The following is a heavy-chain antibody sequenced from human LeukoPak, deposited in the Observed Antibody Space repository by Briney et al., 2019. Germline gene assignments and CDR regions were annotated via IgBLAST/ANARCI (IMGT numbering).Heavy chain of an antibody. D-gene: IGHD5-18*01. CDR2: ISGSGGNT. J-gene: IGHJ4*02. V-gene: IGHV3-23*01. Sequence: PGGSLRLSCAASGFTFSNYAMNWVRQAPGKGLQWVSDISGSGGNTNYADSVKGRFTISRDNSKNTLYLQMNSLRAEDTAIYYCTKSSYGHPRGDSWGQGTLVTVSS. CDR3: TKSSYGHPRGDS. CDR1: GFTFSNYA.